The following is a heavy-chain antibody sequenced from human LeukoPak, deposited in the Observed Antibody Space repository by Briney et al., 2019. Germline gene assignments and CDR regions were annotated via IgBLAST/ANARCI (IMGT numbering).Heavy chain of an antibody. D-gene: IGHD3-9*01. Sequence: SETLSLTCAVYGGSFSGYYWSWIRQPPGKGLEWIGEINHSGSTNYNPSLKSRVTISVDTSKNQFSLKLSSVTAADTAVYYCARDRILTGYYHDAFDIWGQGTMVTVSS. CDR1: GGSFSGYY. J-gene: IGHJ3*02. CDR2: INHSGST. CDR3: ARDRILTGYYHDAFDI. V-gene: IGHV4-34*01.